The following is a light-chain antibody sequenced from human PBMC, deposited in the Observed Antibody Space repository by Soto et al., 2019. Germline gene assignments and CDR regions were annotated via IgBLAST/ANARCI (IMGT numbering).Light chain of an antibody. Sequence: DIQLTQSPSSRSASVGDGVTITCRASRTIVSYLNWYQQKPGKPPKLLIYDASDLETGVPSRFSGGGSGTFFSFTINSLQPEDIATYYCQKHDGVPLFGPGTKVEIK. J-gene: IGKJ3*01. CDR2: DAS. V-gene: IGKV1-33*01. CDR1: RTIVSY. CDR3: QKHDGVPL.